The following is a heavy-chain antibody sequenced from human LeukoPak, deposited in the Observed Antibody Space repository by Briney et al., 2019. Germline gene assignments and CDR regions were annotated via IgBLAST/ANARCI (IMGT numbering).Heavy chain of an antibody. Sequence: PGGSLRLSCAASGFTFSDYYMSWIRQAPGKGLEWVSYISSSGSTIYYADSVKGRFTISRDNAKNSLYLQMNSLRAEDTAVYYCARGYCSSTSCSQGDWFDPWVQGTLVTVSS. J-gene: IGHJ5*02. D-gene: IGHD2-2*01. CDR3: ARGYCSSTSCSQGDWFDP. CDR2: ISSSGSTI. CDR1: GFTFSDYY. V-gene: IGHV3-11*01.